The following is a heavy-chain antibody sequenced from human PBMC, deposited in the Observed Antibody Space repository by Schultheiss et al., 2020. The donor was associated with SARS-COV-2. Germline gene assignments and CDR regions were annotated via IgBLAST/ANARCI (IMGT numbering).Heavy chain of an antibody. J-gene: IGHJ5*02. CDR3: AVAHYDFWSGYLAP. D-gene: IGHD3-3*01. Sequence: SQTLSLTCTVSGGSISSYYWSWIRQPPGKGLEWIGYIYYSGSTYYNPSLKSRVTISVDTSKNQFSLKLSSVTAADTAVYYCAVAHYDFWSGYLAPWGQGTLVTVSS. V-gene: IGHV4-59*04. CDR2: IYYSGST. CDR1: GGSISSYY.